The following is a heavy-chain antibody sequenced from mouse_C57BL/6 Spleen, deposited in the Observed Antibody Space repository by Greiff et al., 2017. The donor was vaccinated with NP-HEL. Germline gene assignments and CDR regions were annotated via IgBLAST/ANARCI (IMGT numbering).Heavy chain of an antibody. Sequence: QLQQPGAELVMPGASVKLSCKASGYTFTSYWMHWVKQRPGQGLEWIGEIDPSDSYTNYNQKFKGKSTLTVDKSSSTAYMQLSSLRSEDSAVYYCARRGYSNYGYFDVWGTGTTVTVSS. CDR2: IDPSDSYT. J-gene: IGHJ1*03. V-gene: IGHV1-69*01. CDR3: ARRGYSNYGYFDV. D-gene: IGHD2-5*01. CDR1: GYTFTSYW.